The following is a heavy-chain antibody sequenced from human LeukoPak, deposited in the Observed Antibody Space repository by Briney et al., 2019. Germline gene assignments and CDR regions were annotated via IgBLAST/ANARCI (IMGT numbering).Heavy chain of an antibody. Sequence: GGSLRLSCAASGFTFSSYWMSWVRQAPGKGLEWVANIKQDGSEKYYVDSVKGRFTISRDNAKNSLYLQMNSLRAEDTAVYYCAKDQVQLWSEGYYFDYWGQGTLVTVSS. J-gene: IGHJ4*02. CDR3: AKDQVQLWSEGYYFDY. CDR1: GFTFSSYW. CDR2: IKQDGSEK. D-gene: IGHD5-18*01. V-gene: IGHV3-7*01.